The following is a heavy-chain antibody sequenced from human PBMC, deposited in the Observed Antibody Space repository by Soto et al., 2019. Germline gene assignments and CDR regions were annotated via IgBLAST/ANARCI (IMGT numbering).Heavy chain of an antibody. CDR2: IYYSGST. Sequence: SETLSLTCTVSGGSISSSSYYWGWIRQPPGKGLEWIGSIYYSGSTYYNPSLKSRVTISVDTSKNQFSLKLSSVTAADTAVYYCARLDMLTGYTVYYYGMDVWGQGTSVTVAS. D-gene: IGHD3-9*01. J-gene: IGHJ6*02. CDR3: ARLDMLTGYTVYYYGMDV. V-gene: IGHV4-39*01. CDR1: GGSISSSSYY.